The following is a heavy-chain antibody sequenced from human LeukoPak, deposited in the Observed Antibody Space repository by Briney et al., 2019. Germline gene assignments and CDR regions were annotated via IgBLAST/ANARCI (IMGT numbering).Heavy chain of an antibody. V-gene: IGHV3-74*01. CDR3: ARDSGSSAWYAFDI. CDR2: INSDGSST. CDR1: GFTFSSYW. J-gene: IGHJ3*02. Sequence: GGSLRLSCAASGFTFSSYWMLWVRKAPGKGLVWVSRINSDGSSTSYADSVKGRFTISRDNAKNTLYLQMNSLRAEDTAVYYCARDSGSSAWYAFDIWGQGTMVTVSS. D-gene: IGHD1-26*01.